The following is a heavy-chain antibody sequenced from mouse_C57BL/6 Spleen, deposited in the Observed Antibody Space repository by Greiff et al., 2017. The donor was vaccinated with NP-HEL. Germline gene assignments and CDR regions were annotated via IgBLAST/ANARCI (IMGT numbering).Heavy chain of an antibody. Sequence: QVHVKQPGAELVKPGASVKLSCKASGYTFTSYWMHWVKQRPGRGLEWIGRIDPNSGGTKYNEKFKSKATLTVDKPSSTAYMQLSSLTSEDSAVYYCARSHGSSLYAMDYWGQGTSVTVSS. CDR1: GYTFTSYW. CDR2: IDPNSGGT. V-gene: IGHV1-72*01. CDR3: ARSHGSSLYAMDY. J-gene: IGHJ4*01. D-gene: IGHD1-1*01.